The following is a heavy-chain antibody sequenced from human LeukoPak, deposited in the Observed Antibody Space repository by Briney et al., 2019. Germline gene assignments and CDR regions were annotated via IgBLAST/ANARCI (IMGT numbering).Heavy chain of an antibody. J-gene: IGHJ4*02. CDR2: MRQDGGEI. D-gene: IGHD2-8*01. V-gene: IGHV3-7*01. Sequence: GGSLRLSCAASGFTFSSYSMNWVRQAPGKGLEWVATMRQDGGEIYYVDSVRGRFTISRDNAKNSLYLQMNSLRAEDTAMYYCARIMDLLGVHFDFWGQGTLVTVSS. CDR3: ARIMDLLGVHFDF. CDR1: GFTFSSYS.